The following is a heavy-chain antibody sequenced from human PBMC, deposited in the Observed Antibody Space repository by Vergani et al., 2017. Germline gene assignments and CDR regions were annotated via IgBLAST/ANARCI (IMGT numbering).Heavy chain of an antibody. Sequence: VQLAESGGGRVQPGRSLRLSCAASGFSFSSHAIHWVRQAPGKGLEWVSTINTNGDYTRYGDSVKGRFTISRDNSKSTLYLQMNSLRAEDTAIYYCAKGGWNYWFDSWGQGTLVIVSS. D-gene: IGHD1-1*01. CDR2: INTNGDYT. J-gene: IGHJ5*01. CDR1: GFSFSSHA. CDR3: AKGGWNYWFDS. V-gene: IGHV3-23*04.